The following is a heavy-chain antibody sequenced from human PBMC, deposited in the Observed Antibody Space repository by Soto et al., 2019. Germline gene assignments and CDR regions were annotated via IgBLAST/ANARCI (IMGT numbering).Heavy chain of an antibody. Sequence: GGSLRLSCAASGFTFSIDGMHWVRQAPGKGLEWVAVIWYDGSNKYYADSVKGRFTISRDNSKNTLYLQMNSLRAEDTAVYYCAKGSGGFPYSFEYWGKGTLVTVSS. CDR2: IWYDGSNK. CDR3: AKGSGGFPYSFEY. V-gene: IGHV3-33*06. J-gene: IGHJ4*02. CDR1: GFTFSIDG. D-gene: IGHD3-16*01.